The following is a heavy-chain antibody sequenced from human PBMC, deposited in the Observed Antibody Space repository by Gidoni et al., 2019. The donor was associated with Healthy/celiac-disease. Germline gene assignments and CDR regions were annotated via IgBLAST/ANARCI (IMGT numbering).Heavy chain of an antibody. V-gene: IGHV4-34*01. CDR1: GGAVSGYY. CDR2: VNHSGST. D-gene: IGHD6-13*01. J-gene: IGHJ6*02. CDR3: ARVFSSSWHRYYGMDV. Sequence: QVQLQQWGAGLLKPSETRSLTCAVYGGAVSGYYWSWIRQPPGKGLEWIGEVNHSGSTNYNPSLKSRVTISVDTSKNQFSLKLSSVTAADTAVYYCARVFSSSWHRYYGMDVWGQGTTVTVSS.